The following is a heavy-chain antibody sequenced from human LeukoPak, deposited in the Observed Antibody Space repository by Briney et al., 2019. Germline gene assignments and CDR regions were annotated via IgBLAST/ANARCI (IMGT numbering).Heavy chain of an antibody. Sequence: ASVKVSCKASGGTFSSYAISWVRQAPGQGLEWTGGIIPIFGTANYAQKFQGRVTITADESTSTAYMELSSLRSEDTAVYYCARAVTPEYYYGSGSYYVGFWFDPWGQGTLVTVSS. D-gene: IGHD3-10*01. CDR1: GGTFSSYA. V-gene: IGHV1-69*13. CDR2: IIPIFGTA. CDR3: ARAVTPEYYYGSGSYYVGFWFDP. J-gene: IGHJ5*02.